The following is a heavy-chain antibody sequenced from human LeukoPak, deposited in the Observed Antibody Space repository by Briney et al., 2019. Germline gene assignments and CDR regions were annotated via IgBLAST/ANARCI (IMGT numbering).Heavy chain of an antibody. CDR3: ARGYTGWYWATDS. CDR1: GFAFSSYT. Sequence: PRGSLRLSCVASGFAFSSYTMRCVRQAPGKGLEWLSHISPTSGTISYADSVKGRFTISRDNTANSRYIQIKSPRDHDTPLYYIARGYTGWYWATDSWGQGILVTVSS. CDR2: ISPTSGTI. V-gene: IGHV3-48*02. D-gene: IGHD6-19*01. J-gene: IGHJ4*02.